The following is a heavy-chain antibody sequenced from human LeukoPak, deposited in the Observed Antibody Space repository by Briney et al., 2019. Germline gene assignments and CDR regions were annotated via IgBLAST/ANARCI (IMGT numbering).Heavy chain of an antibody. CDR1: GASLSSGGYS. CDR3: ARVVSGTMMDYDVFDI. D-gene: IGHD3-22*01. J-gene: IGHJ3*02. V-gene: IGHV4-30-4*07. CDR2: IYYSGST. Sequence: SETLSLTCAADGASLSSGGYSWSWLRQPPGKGLEWFGYIYYSGSTYYNPSLKRRVTISVVTSKPTFSLTLSSLTAADTTAYYCARVVSGTMMDYDVFDIWGQGTMVTV.